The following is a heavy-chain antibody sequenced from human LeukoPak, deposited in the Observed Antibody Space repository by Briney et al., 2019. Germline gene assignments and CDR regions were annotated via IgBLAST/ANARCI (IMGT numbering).Heavy chain of an antibody. Sequence: GGSLRLSCAASGCTFSSYSMNWVRQAPGKGLKWVSYISSSSSTIYYADSVKGRFTISRDNAKNSLYLQMNSLRAEDTAVYYCARVVVRKWELLNAFDIWGQGTMVTVSS. V-gene: IGHV3-48*01. CDR1: GCTFSSYS. CDR3: ARVVVRKWELLNAFDI. CDR2: ISSSSSTI. D-gene: IGHD1-26*01. J-gene: IGHJ3*02.